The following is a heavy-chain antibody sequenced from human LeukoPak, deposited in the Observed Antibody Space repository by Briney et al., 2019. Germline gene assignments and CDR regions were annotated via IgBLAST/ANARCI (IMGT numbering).Heavy chain of an antibody. Sequence: PSETLSLTCTVSGGSISSSSYYWGWIRQPPGKGLEWIGSIYYSGSTYYNPSLKSRVTISVDTSKNQFSLKLSSVTAADTAVYYCVRAGSISSGYYVPILYWYFDLWGRGTLVTVSS. CDR1: GGSISSSSYY. J-gene: IGHJ2*01. CDR3: VRAGSISSGYYVPILYWYFDL. D-gene: IGHD3-22*01. CDR2: IYYSGST. V-gene: IGHV4-39*07.